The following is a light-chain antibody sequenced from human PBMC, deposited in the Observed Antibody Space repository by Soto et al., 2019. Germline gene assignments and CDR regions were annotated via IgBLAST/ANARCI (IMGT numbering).Light chain of an antibody. V-gene: IGLV2-23*02. Sequence: QSALPQPASVSGSPGQSITISCTGSRSDVGTYNLVSWYQHHPGKAPKLMISEVVKRPSGVSNRFSGSKSGNTASLTISGLQAEDEADYYCCSYAGSSMFGFGGGTKRTVL. CDR2: EVV. J-gene: IGLJ2*01. CDR3: CSYAGSSMFG. CDR1: RSDVGTYNL.